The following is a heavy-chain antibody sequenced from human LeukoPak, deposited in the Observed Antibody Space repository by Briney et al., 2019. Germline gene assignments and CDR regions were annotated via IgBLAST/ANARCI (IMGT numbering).Heavy chain of an antibody. J-gene: IGHJ4*02. CDR1: GFTFSNHW. Sequence: PGGSLRLSCAASGFTFSNHWMSWVRQAPGKGLEWVADINQGGTEKHYVDSVKGRFTISRDNAKSSLYLQMDTLRGEDTAVYYCARNPWYHYDRSGYPLDYWGQGSLVTVSS. CDR2: INQGGTEK. V-gene: IGHV3-7*04. CDR3: ARNPWYHYDRSGYPLDY. D-gene: IGHD3-22*01.